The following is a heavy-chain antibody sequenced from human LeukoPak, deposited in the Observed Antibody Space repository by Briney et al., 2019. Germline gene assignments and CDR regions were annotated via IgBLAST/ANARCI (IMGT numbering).Heavy chain of an antibody. CDR1: GFTFSSYW. V-gene: IGHV3-7*01. CDR2: IKQDGSEK. Sequence: GGSLRLSCAASGFTFSSYWMSWVRQAPGKGLEWVANIKQDGSEKYYVDSVKGRFTISRDNAKNSLYLQMNSLRAEDTAVYYCARGYYYDSSGVFDYWGQGTPVTVSS. D-gene: IGHD3-22*01. CDR3: ARGYYYDSSGVFDY. J-gene: IGHJ4*02.